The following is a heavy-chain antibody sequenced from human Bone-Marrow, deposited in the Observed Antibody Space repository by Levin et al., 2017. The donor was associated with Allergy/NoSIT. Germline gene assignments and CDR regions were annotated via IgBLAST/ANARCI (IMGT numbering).Heavy chain of an antibody. D-gene: IGHD6-13*01. Sequence: GGSLRLSCAASGFTFSTYDMLWVRRSPGKGLEWVAAIGAAGDTYYRDSVRGRFTISRDNAKNSLSLVMNSLKVGDTAVYFCARGGAASGFYHYAVDVWGQGTTVTVSS. CDR3: ARGGAASGFYHYAVDV. J-gene: IGHJ6*02. CDR2: IGAAGDT. CDR1: GFTFSTYD. V-gene: IGHV3-13*01.